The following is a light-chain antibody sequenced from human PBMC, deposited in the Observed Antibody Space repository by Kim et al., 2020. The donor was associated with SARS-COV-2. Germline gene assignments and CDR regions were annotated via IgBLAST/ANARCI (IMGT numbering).Light chain of an antibody. V-gene: IGLV1-44*01. CDR3: ATWDDSLNGPV. CDR2: SNN. CDR1: SSDIGSNT. Sequence: GQRVTISCSGSSSDIGSNTVNWYQHVPGTAPKLLISSNNQRPSGVPDRFSASKSATSASLAISGLQSEDEADYYCATWDDSLNGPVFGGGTQLTVL. J-gene: IGLJ2*01.